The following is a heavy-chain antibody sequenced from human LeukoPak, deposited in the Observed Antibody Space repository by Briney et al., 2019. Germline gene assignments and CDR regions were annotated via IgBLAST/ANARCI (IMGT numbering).Heavy chain of an antibody. J-gene: IGHJ4*02. V-gene: IGHV3-43*02. D-gene: IGHD6-13*01. CDR1: GFTFDDYA. Sequence: PGGSLRLSCAASGFTFDDYAIHWVRQAPGKGLEWVSLITGDGGRTYYADSVKGRFTISRDNSKTSLYLQMNSLRTEDTALYYCAKDVGYSTTWYLESWGQGTLVTVSS. CDR2: ITGDGGRT. CDR3: AKDVGYSTTWYLES.